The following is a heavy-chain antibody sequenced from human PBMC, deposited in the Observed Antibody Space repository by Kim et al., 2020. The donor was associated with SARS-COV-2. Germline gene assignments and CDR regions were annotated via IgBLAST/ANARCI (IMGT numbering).Heavy chain of an antibody. V-gene: IGHV1-8*01. J-gene: IGHJ4*02. Sequence: TGYAQKFQGRVTMTRNTSISTAYMGLSSLRSEDTAVYYCARGGGSGREYWGQGTLVTVSS. CDR2: T. D-gene: IGHD6-19*01. CDR3: ARGGGSGREY.